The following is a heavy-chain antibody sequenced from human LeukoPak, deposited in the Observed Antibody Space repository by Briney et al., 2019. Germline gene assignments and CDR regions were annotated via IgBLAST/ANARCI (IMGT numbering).Heavy chain of an antibody. CDR2: ISSSSSAI. Sequence: GGSLRLSCVASGFSFSSYSMNWVRQAPGEGLEWISYISSSSSAIYYADSVKGRFTISRDNAKNSLYLQMNSLRAEDAAVYYCARDTDYSNYWGQGTLVTVSS. CDR1: GFSFSSYS. V-gene: IGHV3-21*05. D-gene: IGHD4-11*01. CDR3: ARDTDYSNY. J-gene: IGHJ4*02.